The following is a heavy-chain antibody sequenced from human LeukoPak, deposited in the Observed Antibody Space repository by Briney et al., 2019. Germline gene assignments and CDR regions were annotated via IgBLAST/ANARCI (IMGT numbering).Heavy chain of an antibody. CDR3: ARSSDDRGYDLRRGYYYDY. CDR2: IYYSGST. D-gene: IGHD5-12*01. V-gene: IGHV4-39*07. J-gene: IGHJ4*02. CDR1: GGSISSSSYY. Sequence: PSETLSLTCTVSGGSISSSSYYWGWIRQPPGKGLEWIWSIYYSGSTYYNPSLKSRVTISVDTSKNQFSLKLSSVAAADTAVYYCARSSDDRGYDLRRGYYYDYWGQGTLVTVSS.